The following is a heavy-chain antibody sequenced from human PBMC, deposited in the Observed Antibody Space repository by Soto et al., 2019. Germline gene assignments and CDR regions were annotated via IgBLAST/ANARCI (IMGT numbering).Heavy chain of an antibody. CDR3: AREGTIVVVPAANNWCDP. Sequence: QVQLVESGGGVVHPGRSLRLSCAASGFTFSSYGMHWVRQAPGKGLEWVAVIWYDGSNKYYADSVKGRFTISRDNSKNTLYLQMNSLRAEDTAVYYCAREGTIVVVPAANNWCDPWGQGTLVTVSS. J-gene: IGHJ5*02. CDR1: GFTFSSYG. D-gene: IGHD2-2*01. V-gene: IGHV3-33*01. CDR2: IWYDGSNK.